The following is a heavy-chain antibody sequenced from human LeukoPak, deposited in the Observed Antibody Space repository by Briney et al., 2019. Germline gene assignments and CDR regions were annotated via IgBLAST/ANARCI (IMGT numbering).Heavy chain of an antibody. CDR1: GYTFTTYY. CDR2: INPSDGST. CDR3: AREGLDTSDYYGSRLDY. J-gene: IGHJ4*02. D-gene: IGHD3-22*01. V-gene: IGHV1-46*01. Sequence: ASVKVSCKASGYTFTTYYMHWVRQAPGQGLEWMGIINPSDGSTSYAQKFQDRVTMTRDTSTSTVYMELSSLRSEGTAVYYCAREGLDTSDYYGSRLDYWGPGTLVTVSS.